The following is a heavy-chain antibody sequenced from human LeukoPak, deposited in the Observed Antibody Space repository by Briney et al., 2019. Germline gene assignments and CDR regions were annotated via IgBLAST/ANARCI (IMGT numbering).Heavy chain of an antibody. J-gene: IGHJ3*02. CDR3: AREVDHYDSSGYYGYAFDI. D-gene: IGHD3-22*01. V-gene: IGHV1-2*04. Sequence: AASVKVSCKASGYTFTGYYMHWVRQAPGQGLEWMGWINPNSGGTNYAQKFQGWVTMTRDTSISTAYMELSRLRSDDTAVYYCAREVDHYDSSGYYGYAFDIWGQGTMVTVSS. CDR2: INPNSGGT. CDR1: GYTFTGYY.